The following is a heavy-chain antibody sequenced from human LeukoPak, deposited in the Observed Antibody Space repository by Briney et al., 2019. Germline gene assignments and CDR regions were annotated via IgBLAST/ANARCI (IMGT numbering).Heavy chain of an antibody. Sequence: SETLSLTCTVSGGSISSYYWSWIRQPPGKGLEWIGYIYYSGSTYYNPSLKSRVTISVDTSKNQFSLKLSSVTAADTAVYYCARAYYDILTGYYRSYYFDYWGQGTLVTVSS. CDR2: IYYSGST. J-gene: IGHJ4*02. V-gene: IGHV4-59*01. D-gene: IGHD3-9*01. CDR3: ARAYYDILTGYYRSYYFDY. CDR1: GGSISSYY.